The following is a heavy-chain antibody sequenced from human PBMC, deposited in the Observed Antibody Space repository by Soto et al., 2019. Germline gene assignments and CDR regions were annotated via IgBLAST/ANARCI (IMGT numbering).Heavy chain of an antibody. D-gene: IGHD2-15*01. V-gene: IGHV4-39*01. Sequence: QLQLQESGPGLVKPSETLSLTCTVSGGSISSSSYYWGWIRQPPGKGLEWIGSIYSSGSTYYNPSLKGRVTISVDTSKNQCSLKLSSVTAADTAVYYCARHTPAISISDHWGQGKLVTVSS. CDR1: GGSISSSSYY. J-gene: IGHJ4*02. CDR3: ARHTPAISISDH. CDR2: IYSSGST.